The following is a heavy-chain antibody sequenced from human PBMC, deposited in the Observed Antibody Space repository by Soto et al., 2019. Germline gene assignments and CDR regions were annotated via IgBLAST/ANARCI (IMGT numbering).Heavy chain of an antibody. D-gene: IGHD6-19*01. V-gene: IGHV3-9*01. CDR1: GFTFDDYA. CDR2: ISWNSGSI. Sequence: GGSLRLSCAASGFTFDDYAMHWVRQAPGKGLEWVSGISWNSGSIGYADSVKGRFTISRDNAKNSLYLQMNSLRAEDTALYYCAKDAWGDMMAGHVDYWGQGTLVTVSS. J-gene: IGHJ4*02. CDR3: AKDAWGDMMAGHVDY.